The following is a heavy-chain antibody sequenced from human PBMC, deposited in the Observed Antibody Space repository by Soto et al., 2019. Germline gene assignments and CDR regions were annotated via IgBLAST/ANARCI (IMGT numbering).Heavy chain of an antibody. CDR3: AHTPELYYILTGYYIGTLFDY. V-gene: IGHV2-5*01. D-gene: IGHD3-9*01. Sequence: QITLKESGPTLVKPTQTLTLTCTFSGFSLSTSGVGVGWIRQPPGKALEWLALIYWNDDKRYSPSLKSRLTITKDTSKSQVVLTMTNMDPVDTATYYCAHTPELYYILTGYYIGTLFDYWGQGTLVTVSS. CDR1: GFSLSTSGVG. J-gene: IGHJ4*02. CDR2: IYWNDDK.